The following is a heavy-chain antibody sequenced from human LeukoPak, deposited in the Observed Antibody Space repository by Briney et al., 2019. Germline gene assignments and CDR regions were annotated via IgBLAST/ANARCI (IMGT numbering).Heavy chain of an antibody. D-gene: IGHD3-9*01. V-gene: IGHV4-39*01. Sequence: SETLSLTCTVSGGSISSSSYYWGWIRQPPGKGLEWIGSMYYSGNTYYNPSLKSRVTISVDTSENQFSLKLSSVTAADTAVYYCARLGYYDILTGYSSFDYWGQGTLVTVSS. CDR1: GGSISSSSYY. CDR2: MYYSGNT. CDR3: ARLGYYDILTGYSSFDY. J-gene: IGHJ4*02.